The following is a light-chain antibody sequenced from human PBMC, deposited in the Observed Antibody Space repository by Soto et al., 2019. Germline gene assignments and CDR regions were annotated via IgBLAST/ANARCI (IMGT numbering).Light chain of an antibody. V-gene: IGKV3D-11*01. CDR2: DAS. Sequence: EIVLTQSPATLSLSPGERATLSCRASQGVSSYLAWYQQKPGQAPRLLIYDASNRATGIPARFSGSGPGTDFTLTISSLEPEDFAVYYCQQRSYWHGTFGQGTRLEIK. CDR3: QQRSYWHGT. CDR1: QGVSSY. J-gene: IGKJ5*01.